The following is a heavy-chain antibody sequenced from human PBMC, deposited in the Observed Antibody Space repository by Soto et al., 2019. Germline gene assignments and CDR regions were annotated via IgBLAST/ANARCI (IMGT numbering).Heavy chain of an antibody. CDR3: ARAFYGVDL. V-gene: IGHV4-30-2*06. CDR2: IYQSGSA. CDR1: GGSITSGGYS. Sequence: TLSLTCAVSGGSITSGGYSWSWIRQSPGQGLEWIGYIYQSGSAFYNPSLKTRVTILVDRSKNQFSLNLTSVTAADTAVYYCARAFYGVDLWGQGTTVTVSS. J-gene: IGHJ6*02.